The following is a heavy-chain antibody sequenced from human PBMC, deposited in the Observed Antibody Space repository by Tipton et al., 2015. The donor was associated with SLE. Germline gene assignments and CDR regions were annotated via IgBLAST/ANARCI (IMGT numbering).Heavy chain of an antibody. CDR2: ISGNGGSS. CDR1: GFSFNNFA. J-gene: IGHJ4*02. D-gene: IGHD4-17*01. CDR3: ARDAYGDSTVLLDY. V-gene: IGHV3-23*01. Sequence: GSLRLSCVTSGFSFNNFAISWVRQAPGKGLEWVSSISGNGGSSYYADSVKGRFTISRDNSKNTLYLQMNNLRPEDTAVYYCARDAYGDSTVLLDYWGQGTLVTVSS.